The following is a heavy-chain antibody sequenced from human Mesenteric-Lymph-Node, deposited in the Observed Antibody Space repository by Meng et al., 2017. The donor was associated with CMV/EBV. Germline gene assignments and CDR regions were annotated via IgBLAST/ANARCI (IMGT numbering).Heavy chain of an antibody. Sequence: CKASGYTFSNYYMHWVRQAPGQGPEWMGLIDPSGGSTRYPQKFQGRVTVTRDTSTSTVYMELSSLRSEDTAVYYCARALFYYGNDYWGHGTLVTVSS. V-gene: IGHV1-46*01. D-gene: IGHD3-10*01. CDR1: GYTFSNYY. J-gene: IGHJ4*01. CDR2: IDPSGGST. CDR3: ARALFYYGNDY.